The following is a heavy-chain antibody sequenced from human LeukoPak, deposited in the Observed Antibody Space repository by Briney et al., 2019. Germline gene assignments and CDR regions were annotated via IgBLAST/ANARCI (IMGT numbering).Heavy chain of an antibody. CDR2: ISSSSSYI. Sequence: PGGSLRLSCAASGFTFSSYRMNWVRQAPGKGLEWGSSISSSSSYIYYADSVKGRFTISRDNAKNSLYLQMNSLRAEDTAVYYCARDIRIVGAKWTFDYWGQGTLVTVSS. CDR3: ARDIRIVGAKWTFDY. D-gene: IGHD1-26*01. CDR1: GFTFSSYR. J-gene: IGHJ4*02. V-gene: IGHV3-21*01.